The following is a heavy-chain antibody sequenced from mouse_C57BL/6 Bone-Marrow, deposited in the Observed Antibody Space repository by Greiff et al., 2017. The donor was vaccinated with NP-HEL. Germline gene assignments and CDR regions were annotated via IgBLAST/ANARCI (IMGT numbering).Heavy chain of an antibody. J-gene: IGHJ1*03. Sequence: EVKLVESGGGLVQPGGSLKLSCAASGFTFSDYYMYWVRQTPEKRLEWVAYISNGGGSTYYLDPVNVRFPISSDNAKNPLYLQMSRLKSEDTAMYYCARRTTVVATDWYFDVWGTGTTVTVSS. CDR1: GFTFSDYY. CDR3: ARRTTVVATDWYFDV. V-gene: IGHV5-12*01. CDR2: ISNGGGST. D-gene: IGHD1-1*01.